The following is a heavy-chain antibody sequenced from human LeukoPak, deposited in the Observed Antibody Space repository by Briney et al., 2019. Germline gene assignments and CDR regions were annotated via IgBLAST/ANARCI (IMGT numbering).Heavy chain of an antibody. Sequence: SETLSLTCTVSGGSISSSYYYWGWIRQPPGKGLEWIGSIYSSGSTYYNPSLKSRVTISVDTSKNQFSLKLSSVTAADTAVYYCARDRGGLDYDFWSGSYKYGMDVWGQGTTVTVSS. CDR3: ARDRGGLDYDFWSGSYKYGMDV. CDR1: GGSISSSYYY. J-gene: IGHJ6*02. D-gene: IGHD3-3*01. CDR2: IYSSGST. V-gene: IGHV4-39*07.